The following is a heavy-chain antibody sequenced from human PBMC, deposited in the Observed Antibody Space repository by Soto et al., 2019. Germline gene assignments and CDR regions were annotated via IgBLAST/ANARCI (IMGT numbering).Heavy chain of an antibody. D-gene: IGHD3-10*01. Sequence: QVQIHQWGAGVLKPSETLSLTCAVSGGSFSGYIWTWIRQTPGKGLQWIGQINHSGSAVYNPSLKLRVTISIMSNNQFSLEISSVTAADTAVYYCARGLSTGSPYSGGWYYFDSWGQGATVTVS. CDR1: GGSFSGYI. J-gene: IGHJ4*02. V-gene: IGHV4-34*01. CDR2: INHSGSA. CDR3: ARGLSTGSPYSGGWYYFDS.